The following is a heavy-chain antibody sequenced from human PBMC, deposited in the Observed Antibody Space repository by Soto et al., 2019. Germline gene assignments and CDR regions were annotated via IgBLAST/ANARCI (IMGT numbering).Heavy chain of an antibody. D-gene: IGHD3-10*01. CDR2: ISSSSTYI. CDR1: GFTFSSYS. V-gene: IGHV3-21*01. CDR3: ARDTNYYASGSGVDY. J-gene: IGHJ4*02. Sequence: PGGSLRLSCAASGFTFSSYSMNWVRQAPGKGLEWVSSISSSSTYIHYGDSVKGRFTISRDNAKNSLNLQMNSLRAEDTAVYFYARDTNYYASGSGVDYWGQGILVSVSS.